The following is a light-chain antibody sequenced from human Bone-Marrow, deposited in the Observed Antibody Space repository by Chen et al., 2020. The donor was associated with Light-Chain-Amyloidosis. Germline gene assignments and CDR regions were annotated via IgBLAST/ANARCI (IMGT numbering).Light chain of an antibody. CDR2: DAS. CDR1: QDIRDY. CDR3: QQYDNVPFT. V-gene: IGKV1-33*01. J-gene: IGKJ3*01. Sequence: DIQMTQSPPSLSASVGDTVTITCQASQDIRDYLNWYQQKPGQAPKLLIYDASHLETGVTSRFTGSGSGKHFTFTISSLRPEDFATYLCQQYDNVPFTFRPGTKVDLK.